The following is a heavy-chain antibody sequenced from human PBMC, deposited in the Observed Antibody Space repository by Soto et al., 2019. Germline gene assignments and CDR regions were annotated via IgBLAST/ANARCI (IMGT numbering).Heavy chain of an antibody. CDR1: GGTFSSYT. V-gene: IGHV1-69*12. J-gene: IGHJ2*01. D-gene: IGHD5-12*01. Sequence: QVQLVQSGTEVKKPGSSMTVPCKASGGTFSSYTISWVRQAPGQGLEWMGGIIPIFGTANYAQKFQGRVTITADESTSTAYMELSSLRSEDTAVYYCARGNHRWLQLWYFDLWGRGTLVTVSS. CDR3: ARGNHRWLQLWYFDL. CDR2: IIPIFGTA.